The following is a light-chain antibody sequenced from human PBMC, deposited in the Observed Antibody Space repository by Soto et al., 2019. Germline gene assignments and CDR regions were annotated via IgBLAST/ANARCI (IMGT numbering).Light chain of an antibody. Sequence: DFVMTQSPDSLTVSLGERATINCRSSQSVLYSSNNKNYLAWYQHKPGQPPKLLIYWASTRDSGVPDRFSGSGSGTDFTLTISSLQAEDVAVYSCQQYYRTPITFGGGTKVDI. CDR3: QQYYRTPIT. J-gene: IGKJ4*01. V-gene: IGKV4-1*01. CDR1: QSVLYSSNNKNY. CDR2: WAS.